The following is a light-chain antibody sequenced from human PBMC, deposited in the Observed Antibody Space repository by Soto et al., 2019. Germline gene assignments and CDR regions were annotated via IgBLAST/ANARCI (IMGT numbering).Light chain of an antibody. V-gene: IGKV3-20*01. CDR2: GAS. J-gene: IGKJ3*01. Sequence: EIVLTQSPGTLSLSPGERATLSCRASQSVSSSYLAWYQQKPGQAPRLLIYGASSMATGIPDRFSGSGSGTDFTLTIRRLEPEDFAVYYCQQYGSSPYTFGPGTKGDIK. CDR3: QQYGSSPYT. CDR1: QSVSSSY.